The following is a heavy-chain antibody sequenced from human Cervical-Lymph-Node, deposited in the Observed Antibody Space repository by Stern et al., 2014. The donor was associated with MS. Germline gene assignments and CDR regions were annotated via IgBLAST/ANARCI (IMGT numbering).Heavy chain of an antibody. Sequence: QVQLVESGPRLVKPSGTLSLICAVSGGSISSSNWWFWVRQSPEKGLEWXGEIHHSAGTNYNPSLKGRVTISLEKSKHQVSPTVTSVTAADTAIYYCARDPYSGTYSDHYWGQGTLVTVSS. D-gene: IGHD1-26*01. CDR1: GGSISSSNW. CDR3: ARDPYSGTYSDHY. V-gene: IGHV4-4*02. J-gene: IGHJ4*02. CDR2: IHHSAGT.